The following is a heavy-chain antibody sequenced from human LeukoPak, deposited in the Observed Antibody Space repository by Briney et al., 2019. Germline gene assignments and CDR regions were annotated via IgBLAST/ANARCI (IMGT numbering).Heavy chain of an antibody. Sequence: SETLSLTCTVSGGSISSYYWSWIRQPPGKGLEWIGYIYYSGSTNYNPSLKSRVTISVDTSKNQFSLKLSSVTAADTAVYYCARDLPVVKGKPSTRLFDPWGQGTLVTVSS. CDR2: IYYSGST. CDR3: ARDLPVVKGKPSTRLFDP. J-gene: IGHJ5*02. D-gene: IGHD3-22*01. V-gene: IGHV4-59*01. CDR1: GGSISSYY.